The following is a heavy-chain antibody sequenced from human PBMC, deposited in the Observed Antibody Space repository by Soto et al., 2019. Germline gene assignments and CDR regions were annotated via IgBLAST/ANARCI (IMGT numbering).Heavy chain of an antibody. D-gene: IGHD2-2*01. CDR1: GFTFSSYA. Sequence: EVQLLESGGGLVQPGGSLRLSCAASGFTFSSYAMSCGRQAPGQRLGLVSAISGSGGRTYDADSVKGRFTISRDNSKNTLYLQMNSLRAEDTAVYYCAKYVEYQGRLDYWGQGTLVTVSS. CDR3: AKYVEYQGRLDY. CDR2: ISGSGGRT. J-gene: IGHJ4*02. V-gene: IGHV3-23*01.